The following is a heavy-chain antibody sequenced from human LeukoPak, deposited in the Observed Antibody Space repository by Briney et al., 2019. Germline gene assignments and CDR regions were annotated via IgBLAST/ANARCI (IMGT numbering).Heavy chain of an antibody. V-gene: IGHV4-59*01. Sequence: PSETLSLPCTVSGGSISSYYWSWIRQPPGKGLEWIGYIYYSGSTNYNPSLKSRVTISVDTSKNQFSLKLSSVTAADTAVYYYARGGVISYYFDYWGQGTLVTVSS. J-gene: IGHJ4*02. CDR2: IYYSGST. CDR3: ARGGVISYYFDY. CDR1: GGSISSYY. D-gene: IGHD3-16*02.